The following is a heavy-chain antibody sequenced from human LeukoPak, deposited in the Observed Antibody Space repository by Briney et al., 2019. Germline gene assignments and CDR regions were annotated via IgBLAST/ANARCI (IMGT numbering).Heavy chain of an antibody. CDR2: IIPILGIA. CDR3: ARDSGDTAITRTHDY. J-gene: IGHJ4*02. Sequence: SVKVSCKASGGTFSSYAISWVRQAPGQGLEWMGRIIPILGIANYAQRFQGRVTITADKSTSTAYMELSSLRSEDTAVYYCARDSGDTAITRTHDYWGQGTLVTVSS. V-gene: IGHV1-69*04. CDR1: GGTFSSYA. D-gene: IGHD5-18*01.